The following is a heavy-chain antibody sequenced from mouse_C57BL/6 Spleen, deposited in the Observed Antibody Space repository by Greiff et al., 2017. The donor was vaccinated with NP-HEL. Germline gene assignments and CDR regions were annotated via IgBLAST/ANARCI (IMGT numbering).Heavy chain of an antibody. V-gene: IGHV3-6*01. CDR2: ISYDGSN. J-gene: IGHJ1*03. CDR3: ARITTAFDV. D-gene: IGHD1-2*01. CDR1: GYSITSGYY. Sequence: EVKLEESGPGLVKPSQSLSLTCSVTGYSITSGYYWNWIRQFPGNKLEWMGYISYDGSNNYNPSLKNRISITRDTSKNQFFLKLNSVTTEDTATYYCARITTAFDVWGTGTTVTVSS.